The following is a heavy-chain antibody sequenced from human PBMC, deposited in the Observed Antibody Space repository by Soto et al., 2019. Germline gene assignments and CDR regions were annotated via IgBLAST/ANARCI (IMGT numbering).Heavy chain of an antibody. J-gene: IGHJ5*02. Sequence: GGSLRLSCAASGFTFSSYAMHWVRQAPGKGLEWVAVISYDGSNKYYADSVKGRFTISRDNSKNTLYLQMNSLRAEDTAVYYCAREDTMVRGVIISWFDPWGQGTLVTVSS. CDR1: GFTFSSYA. CDR2: ISYDGSNK. D-gene: IGHD3-10*01. V-gene: IGHV3-30-3*01. CDR3: AREDTMVRGVIISWFDP.